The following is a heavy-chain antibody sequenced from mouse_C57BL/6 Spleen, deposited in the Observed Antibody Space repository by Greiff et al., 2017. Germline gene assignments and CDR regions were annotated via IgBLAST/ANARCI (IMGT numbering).Heavy chain of an antibody. J-gene: IGHJ3*01. Sequence: EVQLQQSGPELVKPGASVKISCKASGYSFTGYYMNWVKQSPETSLEWIGEINPSTGGTTYNQKFKAKATLTVDKSSSTAYMQLKSLTSEDSAVYYCGTGSYYGELGFAYWGQGTLVTVSA. D-gene: IGHD1-2*01. CDR3: GTGSYYGELGFAY. CDR1: GYSFTGYY. CDR2: INPSTGGT. V-gene: IGHV1-42*01.